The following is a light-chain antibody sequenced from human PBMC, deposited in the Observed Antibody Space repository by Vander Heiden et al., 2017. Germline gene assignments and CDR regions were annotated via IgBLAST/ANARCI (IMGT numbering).Light chain of an antibody. CDR3: QVWDSSSEDVV. V-gene: IGLV3-21*02. Sequence: SYVLTQPPSVSVAPGQTARITCGGTNIGSKSVHWYQQKPSQAPVLVVYDDSDRPSGIPEGFSGSNSGNTATLAIGRVEAGDEADYYCQVWDSSSEDVVFGGGTKLTVL. CDR1: NIGSKS. J-gene: IGLJ2*01. CDR2: DDS.